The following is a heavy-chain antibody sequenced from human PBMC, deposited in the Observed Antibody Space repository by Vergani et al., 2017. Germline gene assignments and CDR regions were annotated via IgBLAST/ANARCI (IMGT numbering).Heavy chain of an antibody. D-gene: IGHD3-9*01. V-gene: IGHV1-46*03. CDR2: INPSGGQT. Sequence: QVQVVQPGPEVKKSGASVKVSCKTSGYTFSNYYMHWVRQAPGQGLEWMGIINPSGGQTNYAQKFQGRVTMTRDTSTSTVYMELSSLRSEDTAIYYCARGDYGILTGYRYWGQGTLVTVSA. CDR3: ARGDYGILTGYRY. CDR1: GYTFSNYY. J-gene: IGHJ4*02.